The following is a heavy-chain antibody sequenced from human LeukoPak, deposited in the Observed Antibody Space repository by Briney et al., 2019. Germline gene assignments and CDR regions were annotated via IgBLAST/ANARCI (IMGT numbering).Heavy chain of an antibody. CDR3: ARYSSTSFFDY. CDR2: ISSSSSYI. CDR1: GFTFSSYS. Sequence: GGSLRLSCAASGFTFSSYSMNWVRQAPGKGLEWVSSISSSSSYIHYADSVKGRFTISRDNAKNSLYLQMNSLRAEDTAVYYCARYSSTSFFDYWGQGTLVTVSS. J-gene: IGHJ4*02. D-gene: IGHD2-2*01. V-gene: IGHV3-21*01.